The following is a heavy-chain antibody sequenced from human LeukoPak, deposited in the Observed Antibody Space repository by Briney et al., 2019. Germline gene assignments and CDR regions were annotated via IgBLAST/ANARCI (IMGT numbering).Heavy chain of an antibody. D-gene: IGHD3-16*01. CDR2: INPYSGFT. V-gene: IGHV1-2*02. CDR1: GYKFTDDY. J-gene: IGHJ4*02. Sequence: ASVKVSCKASGYKFTDDYMHWVRQAPGQGLEFMGWINPYSGFTNYAQKFKGRVTMTRDTSISTDYLEVRSLTSDDTAVYYCAPTAEAYTSWWKVWGQGTLVTVSS. CDR3: APTAEAYTSWWKV.